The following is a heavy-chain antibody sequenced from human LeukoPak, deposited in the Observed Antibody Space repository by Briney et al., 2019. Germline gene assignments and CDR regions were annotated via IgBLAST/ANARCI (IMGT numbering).Heavy chain of an antibody. CDR2: ISYDGSNK. CDR3: ARELAAQVRWFDP. D-gene: IGHD6-6*01. V-gene: IGHV3-30*03. J-gene: IGHJ5*02. Sequence: GGSLRLSCAASGFTFSSYGMHWVRQAPGKGLEWVAVISYDGSNKYSADSVKGRFTISRDNSKNTLYLQMNSLRAEDTAVYYCARELAAQVRWFDPWSQGTLVTVSS. CDR1: GFTFSSYG.